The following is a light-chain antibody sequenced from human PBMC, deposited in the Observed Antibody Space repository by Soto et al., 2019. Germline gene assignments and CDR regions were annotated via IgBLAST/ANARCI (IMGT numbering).Light chain of an antibody. Sequence: DIQMTQSPSSLSASVGDRVTITCQASQDMSNYLNWYQQKPGKAPKLLIYDASNLETGVPSRFSGSGSGTDFTFTISSLQPEDFATYYCQHYDHLPITFGQGTRLDIK. CDR1: QDMSNY. J-gene: IGKJ5*01. CDR2: DAS. V-gene: IGKV1-33*01. CDR3: QHYDHLPIT.